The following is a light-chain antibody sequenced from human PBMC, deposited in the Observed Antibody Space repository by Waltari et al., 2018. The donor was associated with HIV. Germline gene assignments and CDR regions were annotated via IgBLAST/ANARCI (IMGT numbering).Light chain of an antibody. CDR2: EDT. J-gene: IGLJ2*01. V-gene: IGLV3-1*01. CDR3: QTWDSTTVV. Sequence: SFELTQPPSVSVSPGQTASITCSGATLGDKYSCWYQQKPGQAPGLVIYEDTKRPSGIPERFAASNSGQTATLTISGTQAMDEADYYCQTWDSTTVVFGGGTKLTVL. CDR1: TLGDKY.